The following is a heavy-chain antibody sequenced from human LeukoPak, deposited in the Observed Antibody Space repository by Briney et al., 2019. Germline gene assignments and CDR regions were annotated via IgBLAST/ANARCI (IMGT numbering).Heavy chain of an antibody. J-gene: IGHJ3*02. D-gene: IGHD2-2*02. Sequence: ASVKVSCKASGYTFTSYGISWVRQAPGQGLEWMGWISAYNGNTNYAQKLQGRVTMTTDTSTSTAYMELRSLRSDDTAVYYCARDESIVVVPAAIPLDAFDIWGQGTMVTVSS. CDR3: ARDESIVVVPAAIPLDAFDI. CDR1: GYTFTSYG. V-gene: IGHV1-18*01. CDR2: ISAYNGNT.